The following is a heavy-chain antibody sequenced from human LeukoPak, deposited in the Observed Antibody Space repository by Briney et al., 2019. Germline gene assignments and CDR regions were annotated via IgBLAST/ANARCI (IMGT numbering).Heavy chain of an antibody. J-gene: IGHJ4*02. CDR2: ISGSGGTA. Sequence: GGSLRLSCAASGFTFSNYAMSWVRQAPGEGLEWVSTISGSGGTAYYADSVKGRFTISRDNSKNALYLQMSSLRAEDTAVYYCAKERDYYGWGSYYRGPMFDYWGQGTLVTVTS. D-gene: IGHD3-10*01. CDR3: AKERDYYGWGSYYRGPMFDY. V-gene: IGHV3-23*01. CDR1: GFTFSNYA.